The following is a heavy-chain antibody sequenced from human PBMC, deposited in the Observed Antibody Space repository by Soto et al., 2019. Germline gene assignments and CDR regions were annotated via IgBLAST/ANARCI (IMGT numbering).Heavy chain of an antibody. CDR2: ISAYNGNT. CDR1: GYTFTSYG. J-gene: IGHJ6*02. Sequence: AASVKVSCKASGYTFTSYGISWVRQAPGQGLEWMGWISAYNGNTNYAQKLQGRVTMTTDTSTSTAYMELRSLRSDDTAVYYCARDRSPGHYYGSGPYYYYYGMDVWGQGTTVTVSS. CDR3: ARDRSPGHYYGSGPYYYYYGMDV. D-gene: IGHD3-10*01. V-gene: IGHV1-18*04.